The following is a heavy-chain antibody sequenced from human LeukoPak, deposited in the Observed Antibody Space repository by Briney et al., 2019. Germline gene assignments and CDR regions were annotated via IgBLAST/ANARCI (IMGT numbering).Heavy chain of an antibody. Sequence: ASVKVSCKASGYTFTSYYMHWVRQAPGQGLEWMGIINPSGGSTSYAQEFQGRVTMTRDTSTSTVYMELSSLRSEDTAVYYCAREDYGLGYFDYWGQGTLVTVSS. D-gene: IGHD4-17*01. CDR2: INPSGGST. CDR1: GYTFTSYY. V-gene: IGHV1-46*01. J-gene: IGHJ4*02. CDR3: AREDYGLGYFDY.